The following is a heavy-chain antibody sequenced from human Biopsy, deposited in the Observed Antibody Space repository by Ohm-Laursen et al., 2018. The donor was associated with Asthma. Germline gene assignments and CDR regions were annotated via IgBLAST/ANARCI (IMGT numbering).Heavy chain of an antibody. J-gene: IGHJ4*02. CDR3: ARDVMEWYLPAFDF. CDR2: GGSYYDGGLK. Sequence: SLRLSCAASGFAFGSYAMHWVRQAPGKGLEWVAVGGSYYDGGLKYYADSVNGRFTVSRDDSKNTLYLQMNSLRPDDTAVYYCARDVMEWYLPAFDFWGQGTLVTVSS. D-gene: IGHD3-3*01. V-gene: IGHV3-30-3*01. CDR1: GFAFGSYA.